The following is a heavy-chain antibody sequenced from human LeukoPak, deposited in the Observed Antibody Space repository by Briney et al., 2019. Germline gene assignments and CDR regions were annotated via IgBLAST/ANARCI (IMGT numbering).Heavy chain of an antibody. CDR1: GGSISSYY. V-gene: IGHV4-59*01. CDR2: IYYSGST. CDR3: ARDPTRSGLDY. Sequence: SETLSLTCTVSGGSISSYYWSWIRQPPGKGLEWIGYIYYSGSTNYNPPLKSRVTISVDTSKNQFSLKLSSVTAADTAVYYCARDPTRSGLDYWGQGTLVTVSS. D-gene: IGHD4-11*01. J-gene: IGHJ4*02.